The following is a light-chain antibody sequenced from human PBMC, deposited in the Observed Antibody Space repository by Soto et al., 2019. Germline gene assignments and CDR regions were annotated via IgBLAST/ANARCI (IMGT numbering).Light chain of an antibody. CDR2: GAS. CDR1: QSVSSSY. J-gene: IGKJ5*01. Sequence: EIGLTQSPCTLSLSPGERATLSFMAVQSVSSSYLAWYQQKPGQAPRLLIYGASSRATGIPDRFSGSGSGTDFTLTISRLEPEDFAVYYCQQYGSSPPITFGQGTRLEIK. CDR3: QQYGSSPPIT. V-gene: IGKV3-20*01.